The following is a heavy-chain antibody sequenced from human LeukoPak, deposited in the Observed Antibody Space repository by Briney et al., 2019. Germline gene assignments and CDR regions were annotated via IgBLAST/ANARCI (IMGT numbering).Heavy chain of an antibody. CDR2: IIPIFGTA. D-gene: IGHD5-18*01. CDR1: GGTFSSYA. CDR3: ARSLGGYSYGRPHYYYYYMDV. J-gene: IGHJ6*03. Sequence: ASVKVSCKASGGTFSSYAISWVRQAPGQGLEWMGGIIPIFGTANYAQKFQGRVTITTDESTSTAYMELSSLRSEDTAVYYCARSLGGYSYGRPHYYYYYMDVWGKGTTVTVSS. V-gene: IGHV1-69*05.